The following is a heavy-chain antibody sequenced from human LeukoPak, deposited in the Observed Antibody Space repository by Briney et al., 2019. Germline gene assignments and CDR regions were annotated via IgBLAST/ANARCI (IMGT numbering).Heavy chain of an antibody. CDR3: ATRGDYDLDY. CDR2: INHSGST. Sequence: SETLSLTCAVYGGSFSGYYWSWIRQPPGKGLEWIGVINHSGSTNYNPSLKSRVTITLDTSKNQFALRVISVTAADTAVYYCATRGDYDLDYWGQGNLVTVSS. D-gene: IGHD3-22*01. V-gene: IGHV4-34*01. J-gene: IGHJ4*02. CDR1: GGSFSGYY.